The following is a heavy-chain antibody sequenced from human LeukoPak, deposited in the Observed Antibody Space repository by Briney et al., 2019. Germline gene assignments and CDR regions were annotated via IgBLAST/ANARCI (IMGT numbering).Heavy chain of an antibody. CDR1: GGSISSGSYY. V-gene: IGHV4-61*02. CDR2: IYTSGST. D-gene: IGHD5-18*01. CDR3: ASLWSFDVMDV. Sequence: SSETLSLTCTVSGGSISSGSYYWSWIRQPAGKGLEWIGRIYTSGSTNYNPSLKSRVTISVDTSKNQFSLKLSSVTAADTAVYYCASLWSFDVMDVWGKGTTVTVSS. J-gene: IGHJ6*03.